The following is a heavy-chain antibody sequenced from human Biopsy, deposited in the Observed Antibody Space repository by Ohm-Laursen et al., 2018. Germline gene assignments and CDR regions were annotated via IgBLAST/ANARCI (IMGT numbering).Heavy chain of an antibody. V-gene: IGHV4-34*01. J-gene: IGHJ6*02. D-gene: IGHD3-10*01. CDR2: IKHNGRT. CDR1: VGSFSGYY. Sequence: SGTLSLTCTVYVGSFSGYYWSWIRQPPGKGLEWIGDIKHNGRTNYNPSLKSRVTISVDPSKNQFSLKLSSVTAADTAVYYCARGMRYCTNAVCYKSGSGSYYRYYCGMDVWGQGTTVTVSS. CDR3: ARGMRYCTNAVCYKSGSGSYYRYYCGMDV.